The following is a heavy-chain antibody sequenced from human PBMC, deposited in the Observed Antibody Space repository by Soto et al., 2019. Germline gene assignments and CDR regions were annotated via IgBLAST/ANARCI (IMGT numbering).Heavy chain of an antibody. CDR2: IDASGNT. Sequence: SETLSLTCTVSVDSITTYFWSWIRQPAGKGLEWIGRIDASGNTNYNPSLNSRVTMSIDTSKKQFSLKLTSVTAADTAIYYCARYSNNWFQTEGMDVWGQGTTVTVSS. D-gene: IGHD6-13*01. CDR1: VDSITTYF. V-gene: IGHV4-4*07. CDR3: ARYSNNWFQTEGMDV. J-gene: IGHJ6*02.